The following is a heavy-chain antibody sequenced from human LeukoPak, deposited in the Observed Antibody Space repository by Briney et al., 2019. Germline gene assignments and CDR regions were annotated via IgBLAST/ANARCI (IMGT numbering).Heavy chain of an antibody. J-gene: IGHJ4*02. CDR1: GFTFSNAW. D-gene: IGHD6-19*01. CDR2: IRYDGSNK. Sequence: GGSPRLSCAASGFTFSNAWMSWVRQAPGKGLEWVAFIRYDGSNKYYADSVKGRFTISRDNSKNTLYLQMNSLRAGDTAVYYCAKDLGYIAVAGTGHDYWGQGTLVTVSS. CDR3: AKDLGYIAVAGTGHDY. V-gene: IGHV3-30*02.